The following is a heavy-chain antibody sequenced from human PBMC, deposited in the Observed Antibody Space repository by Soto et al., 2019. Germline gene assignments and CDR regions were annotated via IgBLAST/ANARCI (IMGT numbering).Heavy chain of an antibody. CDR3: ARDADIVVVPAARKWFDP. Sequence: GASVKVSCKASGYTFTSYGISWVRQAPGQGLEWIGWISAYNGNTNYAQKLQGRVTMTTDTSTSTAYMELRSLRSDDTAVYYCARDADIVVVPAARKWFDPWGQGTLVTVSS. D-gene: IGHD2-2*01. V-gene: IGHV1-18*01. CDR1: GYTFTSYG. CDR2: ISAYNGNT. J-gene: IGHJ5*02.